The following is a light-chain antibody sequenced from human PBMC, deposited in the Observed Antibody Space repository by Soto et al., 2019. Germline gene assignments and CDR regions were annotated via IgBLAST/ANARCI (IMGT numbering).Light chain of an antibody. CDR1: QRVSSNY. V-gene: IGKV3-20*01. J-gene: IGKJ2*01. Sequence: EIVLTQSPGTLSLSPGERATLSCRASQRVSSNYLAWYQQKPGQAPRLLIYGVFSRATGIPDRFSGSGSGTDFTVTISRLEPEDFAVYFCQQYSDSLYTFGQGTKLEIK. CDR2: GVF. CDR3: QQYSDSLYT.